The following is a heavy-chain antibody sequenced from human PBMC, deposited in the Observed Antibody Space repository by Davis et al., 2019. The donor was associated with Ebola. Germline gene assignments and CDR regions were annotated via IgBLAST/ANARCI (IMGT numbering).Heavy chain of an antibody. J-gene: IGHJ4*02. CDR3: TRVTGYDKPIEY. CDR1: GFTFSNYW. CDR2: INTDGTTT. V-gene: IGHV3-74*01. Sequence: GESLKISCAASGFTFSNYWIHWVRLAPGKGPVWVSRINTDGTTTTYADSVKGRFTISRDNAKNTLYLQMNSLRADDTGIYYCTRVTGYDKPIEYWGQGTLVTVSS. D-gene: IGHD5-12*01.